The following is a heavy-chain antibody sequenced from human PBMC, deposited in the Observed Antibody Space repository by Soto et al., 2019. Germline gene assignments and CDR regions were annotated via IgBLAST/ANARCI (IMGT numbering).Heavy chain of an antibody. J-gene: IGHJ4*02. Sequence: SETLSLTCAVYGGSFSGYYWSWIRQPPGKGLEWIGEINHSGSTNYNPSLKSRVTISVDTPKNKFSLKLSSVTAADTAVYYCAREGYCSSSSCYYFDYWAQGTLVTVSS. CDR1: GGSFSGYY. D-gene: IGHD2-2*01. CDR2: INHSGST. CDR3: AREGYCSSSSCYYFDY. V-gene: IGHV4-34*01.